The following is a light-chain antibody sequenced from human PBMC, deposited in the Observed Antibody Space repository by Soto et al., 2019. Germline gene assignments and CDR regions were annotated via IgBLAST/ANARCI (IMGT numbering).Light chain of an antibody. CDR3: CSYAGSSTARLYV. Sequence: ALTQPASVSGSPGQSITISCTGTSSDVGSYNLVSWYQQHPGKAPKLMIYEVSKRPSGVSNRFSGSKSGNTASLTISGLQAEDEADYYCCSYAGSSTARLYVFGTGTKVTVL. V-gene: IGLV2-23*02. CDR1: SSDVGSYNL. CDR2: EVS. J-gene: IGLJ1*01.